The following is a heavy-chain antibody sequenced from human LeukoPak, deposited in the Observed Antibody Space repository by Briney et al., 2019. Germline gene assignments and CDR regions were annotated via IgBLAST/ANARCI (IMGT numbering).Heavy chain of an antibody. V-gene: IGHV4-59*01. CDR3: AREMVTSSYYFDY. J-gene: IGHJ4*02. CDR2: IYYSGGT. CDR1: GGSISGYY. Sequence: SETLSLTCTDPGGSISGYYWSWIRQPPGRGLEWIGSIYYSGGTNYNPSLKSRVIISVDTSKSQFSLRLSSVTAADTAVYYCAREMVTSSYYFDYWGQGTLVTVSS. D-gene: IGHD2-21*02.